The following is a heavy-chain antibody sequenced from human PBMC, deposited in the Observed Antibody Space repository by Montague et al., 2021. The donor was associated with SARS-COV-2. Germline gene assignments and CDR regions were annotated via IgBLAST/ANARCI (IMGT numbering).Heavy chain of an antibody. Sequence: SETLSLTCAVSGVSITSTNWWSLVLQPPGKGLEWIGEISYGGIATYNPSLKSRATISMDRSGNLFSLQLSSVTAADTAIYYCAGKVLTVPADYWGQGTLVTVS. D-gene: IGHD4-11*01. CDR2: ISYGGIA. CDR1: GVSITSTNW. J-gene: IGHJ4*02. CDR3: AGKVLTVPADY. V-gene: IGHV4-4*02.